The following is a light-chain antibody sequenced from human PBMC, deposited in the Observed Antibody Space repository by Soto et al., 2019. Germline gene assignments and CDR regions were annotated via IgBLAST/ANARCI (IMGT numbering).Light chain of an antibody. J-gene: IGLJ1*01. CDR3: CSYAGGYTYL. V-gene: IGLV2-11*01. CDR1: NGDIGDNNL. CDR2: DVV. Sequence: QSALTQPRSVSGSPGQSVTMSCTGSNGDIGDNNLVSWFQQHPGKAPQVMIYDVVRWPSGVPDRFSGSKSGNTASLTISGLQAEDEADYFCCSYAGGYTYLFGTGTKLTVL.